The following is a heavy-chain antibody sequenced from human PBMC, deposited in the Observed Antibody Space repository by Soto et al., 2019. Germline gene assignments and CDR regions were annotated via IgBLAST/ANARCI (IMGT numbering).Heavy chain of an antibody. V-gene: IGHV4-31*03. Sequence: PSETLSLTCTVSGGSISSGGYYWSWIRQHPGKGLEWIGYIYYSGSAYYNPSLKSRLTISIDTSKNQFSLKLNSLTAADTAVYYCARVKRCSSSSCQNAMDVWGQGTTVTVSS. CDR2: IYYSGSA. D-gene: IGHD2-2*01. J-gene: IGHJ6*02. CDR1: GGSISSGGYY. CDR3: ARVKRCSSSSCQNAMDV.